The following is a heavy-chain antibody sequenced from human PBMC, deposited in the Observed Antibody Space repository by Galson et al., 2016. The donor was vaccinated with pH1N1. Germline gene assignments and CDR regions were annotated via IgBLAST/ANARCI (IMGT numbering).Heavy chain of an antibody. CDR2: ITGSGGGT. V-gene: IGHV3-23*01. CDR1: GFTFSSYA. CDR3: AKAPTVTANGRTYFDY. J-gene: IGHJ4*02. Sequence: SLRLSCAASGFTFSSYAMAWVRQAPGKGLECVSTITGSGGGTYYADSVKGRSTFSRDNSKNTLYLHMNSLRAEDTAVYYCAKAPTVTANGRTYFDYWGQGVRVIVSS. D-gene: IGHD4-11*01.